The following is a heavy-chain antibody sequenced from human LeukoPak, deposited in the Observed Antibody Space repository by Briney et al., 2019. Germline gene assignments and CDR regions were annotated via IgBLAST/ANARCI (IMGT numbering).Heavy chain of an antibody. CDR3: ARMGYYYDSSGYWEYFQH. CDR2: IYTSGST. Sequence: PSETLSLTCSVYGGSLSGYYWSWIRQPAGKGLEWIGRIYTSGSTNYNPSLKSRVTMSVDTSKNQFSLKLSSVTAADTAVYYCARMGYYYDSSGYWEYFQHWGQGTLVTVSS. J-gene: IGHJ1*01. CDR1: GGSLSGYY. V-gene: IGHV4-4*07. D-gene: IGHD3-22*01.